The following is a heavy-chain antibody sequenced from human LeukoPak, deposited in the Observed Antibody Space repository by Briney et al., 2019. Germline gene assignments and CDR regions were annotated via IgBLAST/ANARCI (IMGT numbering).Heavy chain of an antibody. V-gene: IGHV3-15*01. J-gene: IGHJ4*02. CDR3: ASRPGAYYFDY. CDR1: GFTFSNAW. D-gene: IGHD3-10*01. CDR2: IKSKTDGGTT. Sequence: GGSLRLSCAASGFTFSNAWMSWVRQAPGKGLEWVGRIKSKTDGGTTDYAAPVKGRFTISRDDSKNTLYLQMNSLRAEDTAVYYCASRPGAYYFDYWGQGTLVTVSS.